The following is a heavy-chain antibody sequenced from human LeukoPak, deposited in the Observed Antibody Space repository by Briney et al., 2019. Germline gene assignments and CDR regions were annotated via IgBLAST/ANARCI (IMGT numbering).Heavy chain of an antibody. CDR3: ARIAVAGRLLDY. D-gene: IGHD6-19*01. CDR1: GFTVSSNY. CDR2: IYSGGST. J-gene: IGHJ4*02. Sequence: GGSLRLSCAASGFTVSSNYMSWVRQAPGKGLEWVSVIYSGGSTYDADSVKGRFTISRDNSKNTLYLQMNSLRAEDTAVYYCARIAVAGRLLDYWGQGTLVTVSS. V-gene: IGHV3-53*01.